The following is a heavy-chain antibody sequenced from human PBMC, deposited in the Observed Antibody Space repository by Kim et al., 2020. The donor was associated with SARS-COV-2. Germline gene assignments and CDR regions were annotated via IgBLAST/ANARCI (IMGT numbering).Heavy chain of an antibody. D-gene: IGHD3-10*01. J-gene: IGHJ6*02. CDR3: ARRGLEHGLDV. Sequence: SENLQGRITMTRDTSASTVYMELNSLTSEDTALYYCARRGLEHGLDVWGQGTTVIVSS. V-gene: IGHV1-3*01.